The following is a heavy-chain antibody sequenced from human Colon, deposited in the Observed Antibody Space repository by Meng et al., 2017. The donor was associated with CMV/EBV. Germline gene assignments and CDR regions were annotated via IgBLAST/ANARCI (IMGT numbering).Heavy chain of an antibody. CDR3: ARGGGTPIRGVLPFDF. CDR2: IDHTGST. V-gene: IGHV4-34*01. D-gene: IGHD3-10*01. Sequence: HVQLQQLGAGLLKPSETLSLSVALYGGSFSPYYWSWIRQSPGKGLEWIAEIDHTGSTNYNPSLKSRVTISIDTSNSHFSLNLTSATAADTAVYYCARGGGTPIRGVLPFDFWGQGTLVTVSS. J-gene: IGHJ4*02. CDR1: GGSFSPYY.